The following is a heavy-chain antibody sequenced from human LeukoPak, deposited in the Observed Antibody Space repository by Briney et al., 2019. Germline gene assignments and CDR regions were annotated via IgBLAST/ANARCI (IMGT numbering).Heavy chain of an antibody. CDR3: ARGRWLQLGDYFDY. CDR1: GASLSTFY. CDR2: IYHSGST. J-gene: IGHJ4*02. V-gene: IGHV4-59*01. D-gene: IGHD5-24*01. Sequence: SETLSLTCTVSGASLSTFYWSWFRQPPGKGLECLGFIYHSGSTTYNPSLRSRVTISLDTSKNQISLNLSSVTAADTAVYFCARGRWLQLGDYFDYWGQGTLVTVSS.